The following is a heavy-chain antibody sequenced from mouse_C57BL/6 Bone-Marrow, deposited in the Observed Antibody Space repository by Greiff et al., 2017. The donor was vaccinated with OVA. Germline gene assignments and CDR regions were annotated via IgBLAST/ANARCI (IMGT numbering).Heavy chain of an antibody. V-gene: IGHV1-7*01. Sequence: QVQLQQSGAELAKPGASVKLSCKASGYTFTSYWMHWVKQRPGQGLEWIGYINPSSGYTKYNQKFKDKSTLTADKSSSTAYMQLSSLPYDDSAVYYCARSGTTVVARDYWGQGTTLTVSS. D-gene: IGHD1-1*01. CDR1: GYTFTSYW. CDR2: INPSSGYT. J-gene: IGHJ2*01. CDR3: ARSGTTVVARDY.